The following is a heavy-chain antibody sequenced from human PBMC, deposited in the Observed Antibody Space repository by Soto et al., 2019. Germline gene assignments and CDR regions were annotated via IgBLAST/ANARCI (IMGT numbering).Heavy chain of an antibody. D-gene: IGHD2-8*01. CDR3: ARARNGYYYYYMDV. Sequence: PSETLSLTCTVSGGSISSHYWSWIRQPPGKGLEWIGYIYYSGSTNYNPSLKSRVTISVDTSKNQFSLKLSSVTAADTAVYYCARARNGYYYYYMDVWGKGTTVTVS. CDR2: IYYSGST. J-gene: IGHJ6*03. V-gene: IGHV4-59*11. CDR1: GGSISSHY.